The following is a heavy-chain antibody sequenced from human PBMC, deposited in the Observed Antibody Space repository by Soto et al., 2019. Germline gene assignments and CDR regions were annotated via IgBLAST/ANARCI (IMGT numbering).Heavy chain of an antibody. CDR2: IGVGNGNT. D-gene: IGHD2-8*02. J-gene: IGHJ3*02. CDR1: EFTFTSSA. Sequence: SVNVSCKSSEFTFTSSAVQWVRQARGQRLEWIGWIGVGNGNTKYAQKFQERVTITRDMSTRTIYMELSSLTFEDTALYYCAADRLVAFDIWGQGTMVTVSS. CDR3: AADRLVAFDI. V-gene: IGHV1-58*01.